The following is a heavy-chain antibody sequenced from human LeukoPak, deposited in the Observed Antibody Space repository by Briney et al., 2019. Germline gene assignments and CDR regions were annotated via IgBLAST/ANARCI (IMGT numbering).Heavy chain of an antibody. CDR2: ISSSSSYI. CDR1: GFTFSSYS. D-gene: IGHD1/OR15-1a*01. Sequence: GGSLRLSCAASGFTFSSYSMNWVRQAPGKGLEWVSSISSSSSYIYYADSVKGRFTISRDNAKNSLYLQMNSLRAEDTAVYYCARDIRATRGYWYFDLWGRGTLVTVSS. J-gene: IGHJ2*01. CDR3: ARDIRATRGYWYFDL. V-gene: IGHV3-21*01.